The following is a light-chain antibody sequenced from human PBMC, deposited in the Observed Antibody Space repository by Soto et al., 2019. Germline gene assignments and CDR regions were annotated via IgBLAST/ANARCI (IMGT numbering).Light chain of an antibody. V-gene: IGKV1-5*01. CDR2: AAS. J-gene: IGKJ1*01. Sequence: DIQMTQSPSTLSASVGDRVTLTCRASQSISSWLAWYQQKPGKAPKLLIYAASTLQSGVPSRFSGSGSGTDFTLTISCLQSEDFATYYCQQYYSYPRTFGQGTKVDIK. CDR3: QQYYSYPRT. CDR1: QSISSW.